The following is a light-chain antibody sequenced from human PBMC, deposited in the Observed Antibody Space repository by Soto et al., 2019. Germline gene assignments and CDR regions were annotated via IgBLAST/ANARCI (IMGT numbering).Light chain of an antibody. Sequence: EIMMTQSPATLSVSPVERATLSCRASQSVSSSYLAWYQQKPGQAPRLLIYRASSRATGIPDRFSGSGSATDFTLTISRLEPEDFAVYYCQQYGSSPWTCGQGTKGDIK. V-gene: IGKV3-20*01. CDR1: QSVSSSY. CDR2: RAS. J-gene: IGKJ1*01. CDR3: QQYGSSPWT.